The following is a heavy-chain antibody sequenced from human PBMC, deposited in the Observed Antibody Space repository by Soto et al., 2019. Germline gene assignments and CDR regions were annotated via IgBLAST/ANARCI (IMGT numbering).Heavy chain of an antibody. Sequence: ASVKVSWKASGYTFTSYGISWVRQAPGQGLEWMGWISAYNGNTNYAQKLQGRVTMTTDTSTSTAYMELRSLRSDDTAVYYCARRRESYYYYGMDVWGQGTTVTVSS. CDR1: GYTFTSYG. V-gene: IGHV1-18*01. CDR2: ISAYNGNT. J-gene: IGHJ6*02. CDR3: ARRRESYYYYGMDV.